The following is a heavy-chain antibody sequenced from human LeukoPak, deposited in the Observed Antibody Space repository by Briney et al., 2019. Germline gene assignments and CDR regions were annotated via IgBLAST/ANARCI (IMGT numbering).Heavy chain of an antibody. J-gene: IGHJ4*02. D-gene: IGHD6-19*01. CDR2: VNPNSGGT. CDR3: ARRPLVAVAGLDY. V-gene: IGHV1-2*02. Sequence: ASVKVSCKASGYTFTAYYMHWVRQAPGQGLEWMGWVNPNSGGTNSAQRFQGRVTMTRDTSINTAYMELSRLRSDDTAVYYCARRPLVAVAGLDYWGQGTLVTVSS. CDR1: GYTFTAYY.